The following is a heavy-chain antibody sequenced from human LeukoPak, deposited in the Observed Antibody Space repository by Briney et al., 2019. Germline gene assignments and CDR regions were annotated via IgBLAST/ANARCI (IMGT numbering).Heavy chain of an antibody. Sequence: GGSLRLSCAASGFTFSSYAMSWVRQAPGKGLEWVSTIGGSGSRTYYADSVKGRFTISRDNSKNTLHLQMNSLRAEDTAVYYCAKSPMRTVTTNYFDYWGPGTLITVSS. V-gene: IGHV3-23*01. CDR3: AKSPMRTVTTNYFDY. D-gene: IGHD4-17*01. CDR1: GFTFSSYA. CDR2: IGGSGSRT. J-gene: IGHJ4*02.